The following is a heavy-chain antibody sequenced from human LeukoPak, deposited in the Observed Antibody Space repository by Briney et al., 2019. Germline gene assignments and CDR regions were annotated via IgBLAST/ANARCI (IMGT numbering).Heavy chain of an antibody. V-gene: IGHV4-59*01. CDR2: IYYSGST. J-gene: IGHJ3*02. Sequence: KPSETLSLTCTVSGGSISSYYWSWIRQPPGKGLEWIGYIYYSGSTNYNPSLKSRVTISVDTSKNQFSLKLSSVTAADTAVYYCARVLYYYDSSGHYYDAFDIWGQGTMVTVSS. D-gene: IGHD3-22*01. CDR1: GGSISSYY. CDR3: ARVLYYYDSSGHYYDAFDI.